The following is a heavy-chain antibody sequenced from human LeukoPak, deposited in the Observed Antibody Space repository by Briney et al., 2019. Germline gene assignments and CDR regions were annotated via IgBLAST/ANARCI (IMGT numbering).Heavy chain of an antibody. CDR2: ISYDGKNK. Sequence: GRSLRLSCAASGFTFSTYAMHWVRQAPGKGLEWVAVISYDGKNKFYADSVKGRFDTSRDNFKNTLFLQMNSLKAEDTAVYSCAKDWGVAASATYYLDYWGQGSLVTASS. V-gene: IGHV3-30*09. CDR3: AKDWGVAASATYYLDY. D-gene: IGHD6-13*01. CDR1: GFTFSTYA. J-gene: IGHJ4*02.